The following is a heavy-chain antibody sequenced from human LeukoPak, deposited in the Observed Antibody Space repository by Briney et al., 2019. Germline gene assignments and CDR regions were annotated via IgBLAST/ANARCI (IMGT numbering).Heavy chain of an antibody. CDR3: ARVYDSTFSSHHLDC. CDR1: GFTFSDHY. Sequence: PGGALRLSCAASGFTFSDHYMDWVRQAPGEGLEWVGRVRKKGNSYTTEYAASGQGRFTVSRDDSKNSLYLQMNSLRTEDTAVYYCARVYDSTFSSHHLDCWGQGTLVTVSS. J-gene: IGHJ4*02. D-gene: IGHD3-16*01. CDR2: VRKKGNSYTT. V-gene: IGHV3-72*01.